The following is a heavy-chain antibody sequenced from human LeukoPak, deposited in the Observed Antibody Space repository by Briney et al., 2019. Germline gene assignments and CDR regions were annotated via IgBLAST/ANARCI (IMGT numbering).Heavy chain of an antibody. CDR2: IYYSGST. D-gene: IGHD6-25*01. J-gene: IGHJ3*02. Sequence: SETLSLTCTVSGGSISSYYWSWIRQPPGKGLEWIGYIYYSGSTNYNPSLKSRVTISVDTSKNQFSLKLRFVTAADTAVYYCARTYSSGAFDIWGQGTMVTVSS. CDR3: ARTYSSGAFDI. V-gene: IGHV4-59*08. CDR1: GGSISSYY.